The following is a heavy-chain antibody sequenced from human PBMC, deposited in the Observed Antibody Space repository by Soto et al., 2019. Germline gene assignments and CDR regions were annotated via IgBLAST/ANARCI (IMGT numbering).Heavy chain of an antibody. CDR2: INSDGSVS. Sequence: EVKLVESGGGLVQPGGSLRLSCAASGFTFTNYWMYWVRQAPGKGLVWVSRINSDGSVSSYADSVKGRLTISRDNVKNTLYLEMNSLRAEDTAVYYRARGDCVGGTCYSLAGSFYYYMDVWGKGTTVAVFS. V-gene: IGHV3-74*01. D-gene: IGHD2-15*01. CDR1: GFTFTNYW. J-gene: IGHJ6*03. CDR3: ARGDCVGGTCYSLAGSFYYYMDV.